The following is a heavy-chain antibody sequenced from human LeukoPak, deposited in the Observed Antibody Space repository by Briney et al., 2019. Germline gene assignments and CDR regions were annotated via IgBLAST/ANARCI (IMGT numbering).Heavy chain of an antibody. CDR1: GYTFTSYD. D-gene: IGHD2-15*01. J-gene: IGHJ4*02. CDR2: INPNSGGT. V-gene: IGHV1-2*02. CDR3: ARECRGGDCYDY. Sequence: VSVKVSCKASGYTFTSYDINWVRQAPGQGLEWMGWINPNSGGTNYAQKFQGRVTMTRDTSISTAYMELSRLRSDDTAVYYCARECRGGDCYDYWGQGTLVTVSS.